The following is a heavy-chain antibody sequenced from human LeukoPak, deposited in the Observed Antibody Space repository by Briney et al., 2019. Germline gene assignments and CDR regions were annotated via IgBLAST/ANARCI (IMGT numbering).Heavy chain of an antibody. Sequence: GGSLRLSCAASGFTFSSYAVTWVRQAPGKGLEWVSTISGTGATTFYADSVKGRFTISRDNSKSTLSLQMNSLRAEDTAIYYCAKEDYWGQGTLVTVSS. CDR2: ISGTGATT. CDR3: AKEDY. V-gene: IGHV3-23*01. CDR1: GFTFSSYA. J-gene: IGHJ4*02.